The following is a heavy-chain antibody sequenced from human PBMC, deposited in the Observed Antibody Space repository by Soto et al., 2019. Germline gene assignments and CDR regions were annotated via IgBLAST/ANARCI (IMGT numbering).Heavy chain of an antibody. CDR2: IKSKTDGGTT. V-gene: IGHV3-15*01. CDR1: GFTFSNAW. J-gene: IGHJ4*02. Sequence: GGSLRLSCAASGFTFSNAWMSWVRQAPGKGLEWVGRIKSKTDGGTTDYAAPVKGRFTISRDDSKNTLYLQMNSLKTEDTAVYYCTTRRYCSGGSCSDPIDYWGQGTLVTVSS. D-gene: IGHD2-15*01. CDR3: TTRRYCSGGSCSDPIDY.